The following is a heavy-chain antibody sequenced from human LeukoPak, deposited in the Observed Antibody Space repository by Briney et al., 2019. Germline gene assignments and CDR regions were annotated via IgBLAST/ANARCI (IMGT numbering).Heavy chain of an antibody. J-gene: IGHJ4*02. CDR2: ISGSGGST. Sequence: GGSLRLSCAASGFTFSSYAMSWVRQAPGKGLKWVSAISGSGGSTYYADSVKGRFTISRDNSKNTLYLQMNSLRAEDTAVYYCARDMDQWFGELSYYFDYWGQGTLVTVSS. CDR3: ARDMDQWFGELSYYFDY. D-gene: IGHD3-10*01. CDR1: GFTFSSYA. V-gene: IGHV3-23*01.